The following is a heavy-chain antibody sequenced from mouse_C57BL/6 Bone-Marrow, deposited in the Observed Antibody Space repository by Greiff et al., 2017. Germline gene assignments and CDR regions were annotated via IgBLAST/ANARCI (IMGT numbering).Heavy chain of an antibody. CDR2: ISDGGSYT. D-gene: IGHD2-1*01. CDR1: GFTFSSYA. J-gene: IGHJ3*01. Sequence: EVKLEEPGGGLVKPGGSLKLSCAASGFTFSSYAMSWVRQTPEKRLEWVATISDGGSYTYYPDNVKGRFTISRDNAKNNLYLQMSHLQSKDTAMDYWAKDSYGNYVAWCAYWGQGTLVTVSA. CDR3: AKDSYGNYVAWCAY. V-gene: IGHV5-4*01.